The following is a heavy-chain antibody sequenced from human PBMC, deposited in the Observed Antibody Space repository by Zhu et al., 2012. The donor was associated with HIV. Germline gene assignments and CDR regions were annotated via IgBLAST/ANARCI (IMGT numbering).Heavy chain of an antibody. V-gene: IGHV4-38-2*01. CDR2: IYHSGST. Sequence: QVQLQESGPGLVKPSETLSLTCAVSGYSISSGYYWGWIRQPPGKGLEWIGSIYHSGSTYYNPSLKSRVTISVDTSKNQFSLKLSSVTAADTAVYYCARLRWSNRDYYMDVVGQRGPGHRLL. CDR3: ARLRWSNRDYYMDV. D-gene: IGHD4-23*01. CDR1: GYSISSGYY. J-gene: IGHJ6*03.